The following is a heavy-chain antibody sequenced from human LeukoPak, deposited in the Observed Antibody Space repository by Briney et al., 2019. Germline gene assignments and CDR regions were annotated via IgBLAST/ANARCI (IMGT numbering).Heavy chain of an antibody. CDR1: GGTFSSYA. J-gene: IGHJ4*02. Sequence: ASVKVSCKASGGTFSSYAISWVRQAPGQGLEWMGWINPNSGGTNYAQKFQGRVTMTRDTSISTAYMELSRLRSDDTAVYYCARSDSSGFKNDYWGQGTLVTVSS. CDR3: ARSDSSGFKNDY. V-gene: IGHV1-2*02. CDR2: INPNSGGT. D-gene: IGHD3-22*01.